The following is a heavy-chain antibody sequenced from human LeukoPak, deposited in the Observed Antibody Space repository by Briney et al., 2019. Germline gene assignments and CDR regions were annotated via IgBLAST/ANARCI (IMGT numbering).Heavy chain of an antibody. V-gene: IGHV3-30*16. J-gene: IGHJ4*02. CDR3: ARDIVARSPDSFDY. D-gene: IGHD5-12*01. Sequence: PGGSLRLSCAASGFTFSNYAMHWVRQAPGKGLDWVAVISYDGNIKIHADSVKGRFTISRDDSTNTLFLQMNSLTAEDTAVYYCARDIVARSPDSFDYWGQGTLVTVSS. CDR1: GFTFSNYA. CDR2: ISYDGNIK.